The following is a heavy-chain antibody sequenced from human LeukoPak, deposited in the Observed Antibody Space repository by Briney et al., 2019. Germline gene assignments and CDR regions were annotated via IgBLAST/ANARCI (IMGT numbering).Heavy chain of an antibody. CDR3: ANSAAVGTFY. V-gene: IGHV4-39*07. CDR1: GGSISSSSYY. D-gene: IGHD6-13*01. Sequence: PSETLSLTCTVSGGSISSSSYYWGWIRQPPGKGLEWIGSIYYSGSTYYNPSLKSRVTISVDTSKNQFSLKLSSVTAADTAVYYCANSAAVGTFYWGQGTLVTVSS. J-gene: IGHJ4*02. CDR2: IYYSGST.